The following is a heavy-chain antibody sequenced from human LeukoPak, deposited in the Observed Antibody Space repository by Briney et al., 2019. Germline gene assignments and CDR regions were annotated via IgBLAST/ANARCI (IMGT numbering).Heavy chain of an antibody. D-gene: IGHD6-19*01. Sequence: NPSETLSLTCSVSGGSISGSSSYWGWIRQPPGKGLEWIGSIYYSGSTYDNPALKSRVTISVDTSKNQFSLKLSSVTAADTAVYYCARAVAGDDAFDIWGQGTMVTVSS. J-gene: IGHJ3*02. CDR3: ARAVAGDDAFDI. V-gene: IGHV4-39*07. CDR1: GGSISGSSSY. CDR2: IYYSGST.